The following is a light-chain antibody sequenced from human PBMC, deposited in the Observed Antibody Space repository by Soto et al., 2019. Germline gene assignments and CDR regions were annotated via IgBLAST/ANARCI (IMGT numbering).Light chain of an antibody. J-gene: IGKJ1*01. V-gene: IGKV1-5*01. CDR1: QSISSW. CDR2: DAS. CDR3: QQYNSYSGT. Sequence: DIQMTQSPSTLSASVGDRVTITCRASQSISSWLAWYQQKPGKAPKLLIYDASSLESGVPSRFSGSGSGTQFTLTNSSLQPDDFATYSCQQYNSYSGTFGQGTKVEIK.